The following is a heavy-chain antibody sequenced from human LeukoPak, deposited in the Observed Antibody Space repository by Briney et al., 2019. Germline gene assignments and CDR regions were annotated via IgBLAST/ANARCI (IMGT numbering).Heavy chain of an antibody. CDR1: GGSINSYY. J-gene: IGHJ5*02. Sequence: SETLSLTCTVSGGSINSYYWSWIRQPPGKGLEWIGYIYYSGSTNYNPSLKSRVTISVDTSKNQFSLKLSSVTAADTAVYYCARGGYYGSGNDFRFDPWGQGTLVTVSS. CDR2: IYYSGST. CDR3: ARGGYYGSGNDFRFDP. D-gene: IGHD3-10*01. V-gene: IGHV4-59*01.